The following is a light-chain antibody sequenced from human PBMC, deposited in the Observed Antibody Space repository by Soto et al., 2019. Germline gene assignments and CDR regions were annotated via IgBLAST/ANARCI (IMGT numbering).Light chain of an antibody. CDR1: GSNIGAGYD. CDR3: QSYDSSLSGYV. J-gene: IGLJ1*01. Sequence: SVLTQPPSVSGAPGQRVTISCTGSGSNIGAGYDVHWYQQLPGTAPKLLIYGNSNRPSGVPDRFSGSKSGTSASLAITGLQAEDEADYYCQSYDSSLSGYVFGTGTKLTVL. V-gene: IGLV1-40*01. CDR2: GNS.